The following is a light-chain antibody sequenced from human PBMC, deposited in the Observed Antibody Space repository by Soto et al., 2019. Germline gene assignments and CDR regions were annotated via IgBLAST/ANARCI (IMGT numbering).Light chain of an antibody. CDR3: NSFASSNSLI. CDR1: SCDIGGYNY. Sequence: QSALTQPASVSGSLGQSITISCTGTSCDIGGYNYVSWYQQHPGKAPKLIIYEVSYRPSGVSNRFSASKSANTASLTISGLQAEDEADYYCNSFASSNSLIFGGGTKLTVL. J-gene: IGLJ2*01. CDR2: EVS. V-gene: IGLV2-14*01.